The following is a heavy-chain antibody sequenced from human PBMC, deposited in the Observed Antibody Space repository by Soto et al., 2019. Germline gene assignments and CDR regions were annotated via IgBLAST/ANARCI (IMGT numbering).Heavy chain of an antibody. V-gene: IGHV4-31*03. J-gene: IGHJ5*02. D-gene: IGHD3-10*01. Sequence: QVQLQESGPGLVKPSQTLSLTCTVSGGSINNDGYYWSWIRQHPGKGLEWIGYIYYRGNTYYNPFLKSRVTISVDTSKNQFSLMLSSVAAADTAVYYCAREPPRGGFGRRWFDPWGQGTLVTVSS. CDR2: IYYRGNT. CDR1: GGSINNDGYY. CDR3: AREPPRGGFGRRWFDP.